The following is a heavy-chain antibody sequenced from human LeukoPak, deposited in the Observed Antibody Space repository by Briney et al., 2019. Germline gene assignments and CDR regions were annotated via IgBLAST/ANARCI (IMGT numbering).Heavy chain of an antibody. CDR1: GFTFRSYG. J-gene: IGHJ6*04. CDR2: IQNDGSNE. D-gene: IGHD3-10*02. CDR3: AELGITMIGGV. V-gene: IGHV3-30*02. Sequence: GGSLRLSCAASGFTFRSYGMHWVRQAPGKGLEWVAYIQNDGSNEQYADSVKGRFSISRDSSKNILYLQMNSLRAEDTAVYYCAELGITMIGGVWGKGTTVTISS.